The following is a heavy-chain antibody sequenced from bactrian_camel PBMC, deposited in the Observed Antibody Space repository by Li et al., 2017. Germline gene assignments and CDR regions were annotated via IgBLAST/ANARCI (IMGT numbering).Heavy chain of an antibody. Sequence: HVQLVESGGGLVQPGGSLRLSCAASGFTFSSYYMSWIRQAPGKGLEWVSSIYSDGENTYYADSVKGRFTISRDNAKNTVFLQMNSLISEDTALYYCTTAQGGGSDFGYWGQGTQVTVS. V-gene: IGHV3-2*01. CDR3: TTAQGGGSDFGY. CDR2: IYSDGENT. J-gene: IGHJ6*01. CDR1: GFTFSSYY. D-gene: IGHD6*01.